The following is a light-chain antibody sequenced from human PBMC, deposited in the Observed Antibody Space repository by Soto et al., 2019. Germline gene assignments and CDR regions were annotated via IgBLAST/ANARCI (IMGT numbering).Light chain of an antibody. V-gene: IGLV2-14*01. J-gene: IGLJ1*01. CDR3: ISYASINTYV. Sequence: QSVLTQPASVSGSPGQSITISCTGTSSDVGGYDYVSWYQQHPGKAPKLMIYDVTNRPSGVSNRFSGSKSGNTASLTISGLQAEDEADYSCISYASINTYVFGTG. CDR2: DVT. CDR1: SSDVGGYDY.